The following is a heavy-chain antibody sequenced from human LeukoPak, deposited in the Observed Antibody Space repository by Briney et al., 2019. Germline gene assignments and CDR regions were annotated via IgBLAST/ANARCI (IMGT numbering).Heavy chain of an antibody. CDR1: GFTFTCLY. V-gene: IGHV1-2*02. CDR3: ARRKTRGPLDY. J-gene: IGHJ4*01. CDR2: INPNSGAT. D-gene: IGHD4-11*01. Sequence: ASVKVSCKASGFTFTCLYIHWVRQAPGQGLDWMGWINPNSGATTYAQNFQGRVTLTRDTSVRTVYMELSSLRSDDTAVYFCARRKTRGPLDYWGHGTLVTASS.